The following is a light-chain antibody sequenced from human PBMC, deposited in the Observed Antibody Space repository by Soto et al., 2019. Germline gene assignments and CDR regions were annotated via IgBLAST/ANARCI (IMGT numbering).Light chain of an antibody. CDR3: LHHNSYPRT. CDR1: QSTSRY. V-gene: IGKV1-17*01. J-gene: IGKJ4*01. CDR2: DTS. Sequence: DIQMTQSTSFLSASVGDRVTITWRARQSTSRYLNWYQQKQGRAPKRLIYDTSSLQSGVPSRFSGSCSGTDYTLTNSSLQPEYFATYYGLHHNSYPRTCGGGTKVDSK.